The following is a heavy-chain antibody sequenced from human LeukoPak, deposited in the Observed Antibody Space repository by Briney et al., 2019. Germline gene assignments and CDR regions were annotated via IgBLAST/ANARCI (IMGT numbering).Heavy chain of an antibody. CDR2: IYPGDSDS. CDR3: ARQATADY. Sequence: GESLKISCKGSGYSFTTYWIGWVRQMPGKGLEWMATIYPGDSDSRYSPSFQGQVTISADKSINTAYLQWSSLKASDTAIYYCARQATADYWGQGTLVTVSS. J-gene: IGHJ4*02. D-gene: IGHD5-12*01. V-gene: IGHV5-51*01. CDR1: GYSFTTYW.